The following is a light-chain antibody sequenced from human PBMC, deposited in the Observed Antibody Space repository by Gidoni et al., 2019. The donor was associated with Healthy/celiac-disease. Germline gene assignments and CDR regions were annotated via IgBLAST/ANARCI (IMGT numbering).Light chain of an antibody. CDR3: QQRSNWPGLT. CDR1: QSVSSY. J-gene: IGKJ4*01. V-gene: IGKV3-11*01. Sequence: EIVLTQSPATLSWSPGERATLSCRASQSVSSYLAWYQQQPGQAPRLLIYDASNRATGIPARFSGSGSGTDFTLTISSLEPEDFAVYYCQQRSNWPGLTFXGXTKVEIK. CDR2: DAS.